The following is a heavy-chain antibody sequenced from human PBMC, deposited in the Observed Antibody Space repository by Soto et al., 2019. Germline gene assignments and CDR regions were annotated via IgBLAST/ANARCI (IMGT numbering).Heavy chain of an antibody. CDR3: ARDGSGGSWPTSLDK. J-gene: IGHJ4*02. CDR2: VWFDGSEK. Sequence: QVQLEESGGGVVQPGRSLRLSCTASGFPFSEFAMHWVRQAPGKGLEWMAGVWFDGSEKYYADSVKGRFTISRDNSRNTVSLQMNSLRDEDTAVYYCARDGSGGSWPTSLDKWGQGTPVTVSS. V-gene: IGHV3-33*01. D-gene: IGHD2-15*01. CDR1: GFPFSEFA.